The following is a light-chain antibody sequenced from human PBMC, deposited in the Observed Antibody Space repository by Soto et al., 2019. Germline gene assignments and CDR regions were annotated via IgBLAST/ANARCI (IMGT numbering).Light chain of an antibody. CDR1: SSDVGGYDD. CDR3: SSYSGSSNSMV. Sequence: QSALTQPPSASGSPGQSVTISCTGTSSDVGGYDDVSWYQQHPGKAPQLMIYEVNKRPSGVPDRFSGSKSGNTASLTVSGLQAGDESNYYCSSYSGSSNSMVFGGGTKLTVL. J-gene: IGLJ3*02. CDR2: EVN. V-gene: IGLV2-8*01.